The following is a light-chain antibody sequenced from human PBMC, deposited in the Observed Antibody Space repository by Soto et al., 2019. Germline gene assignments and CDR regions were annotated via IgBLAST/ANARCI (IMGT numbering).Light chain of an antibody. CDR2: EDN. V-gene: IGLV6-57*04. CDR3: QSYDSSNPVV. Sequence: NFMLTQPHSVSESPGKTVTISCTRSSGSLASNYVQWYQQRPGSAPTTVIYEDNQRPSGVPDRFSGSIDSSSNSASLTISGLKTEDEDDYYCQSYDSSNPVVFGGGTKLTVL. J-gene: IGLJ2*01. CDR1: SGSLASNY.